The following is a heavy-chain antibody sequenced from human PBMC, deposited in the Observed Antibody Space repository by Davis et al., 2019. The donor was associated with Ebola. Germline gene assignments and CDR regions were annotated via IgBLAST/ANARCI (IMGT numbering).Heavy chain of an antibody. CDR2: FYHNRGS. D-gene: IGHD1-26*01. V-gene: IGHV4-38-2*02. Sequence: PSETLSLTCSVSGYSINSDYYWGWLRQPPGKGLEWIGSFYHNRGSLYNPSLRSRATISEDASKNQFTLKLTSLTAADTAVYYCAREIGARQGSVYWGQGILVTVSS. CDR1: GYSINSDYY. CDR3: AREIGARQGSVY. J-gene: IGHJ4*02.